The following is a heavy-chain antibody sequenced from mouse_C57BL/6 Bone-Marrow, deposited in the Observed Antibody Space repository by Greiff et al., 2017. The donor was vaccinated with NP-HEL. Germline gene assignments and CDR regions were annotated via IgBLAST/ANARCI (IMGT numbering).Heavy chain of an antibody. CDR1: GFTFSDYY. CDR3: ARPPLITTVVAPFDY. J-gene: IGHJ2*01. D-gene: IGHD1-1*01. CDR2: INYDGSST. Sequence: EVKVEESEGGLVQPGSSMKLSCTASGFTFSDYYMAWVRQVPEKGLEWVANINYDGSSTYYLDSLKSRFIISRDNAKNILYLQMSSLKSEDTATYYCARPPLITTVVAPFDYWGQGTTLTVSS. V-gene: IGHV5-16*01.